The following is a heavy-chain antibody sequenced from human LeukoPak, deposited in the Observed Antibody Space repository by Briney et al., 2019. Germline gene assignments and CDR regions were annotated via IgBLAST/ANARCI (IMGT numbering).Heavy chain of an antibody. CDR3: TRVSWRGENF. V-gene: IGHV3-48*03. Sequence: GGSLRLSCAASGFTFSSYEMNWVRQAPGKGLEWVSSISRGGSPIFYADSVRGRFTTSRDNAKKSLFLQMTSLRAEDTAVYYCTRVSWRGENFWGQGTLVSVSS. CDR2: ISRGGSPI. CDR1: GFTFSSYE. D-gene: IGHD2/OR15-2a*01. J-gene: IGHJ4*02.